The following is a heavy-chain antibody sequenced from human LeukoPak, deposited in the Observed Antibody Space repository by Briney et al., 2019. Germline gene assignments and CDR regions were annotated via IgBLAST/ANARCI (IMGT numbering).Heavy chain of an antibody. D-gene: IGHD6-19*01. CDR1: GGTFSSYA. J-gene: IGHJ4*02. Sequence: SVKVFCKASGGTFSSYAISWVRQAPGQGLEWMGGIIPIFGTANYAQKFQGRVTITADESTSTAYMELSSLRSEDTAVYYCARVYAVAGTIDYWGQGTLVTVSS. CDR3: ARVYAVAGTIDY. CDR2: IIPIFGTA. V-gene: IGHV1-69*13.